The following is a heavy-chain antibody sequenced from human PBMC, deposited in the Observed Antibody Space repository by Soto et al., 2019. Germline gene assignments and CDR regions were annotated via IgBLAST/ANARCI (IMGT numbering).Heavy chain of an antibody. V-gene: IGHV1-69*01. CDR2: IIPIFGAA. J-gene: IGHJ6*02. CDR3: ARAYCGCDCTRSYYYYGMDV. CDR1: GGTFNNYA. D-gene: IGHD2-21*02. Sequence: QVQLVQSGAEVKKPGSSVKVSCKASGGTFNNYAISWVRQAPGQGLEWMGGIIPIFGAAHYAQKFQGRVTITADESTSTSYRELSSLRSEDTAVYYCARAYCGCDCTRSYYYYGMDVWGQGTTVSVPS.